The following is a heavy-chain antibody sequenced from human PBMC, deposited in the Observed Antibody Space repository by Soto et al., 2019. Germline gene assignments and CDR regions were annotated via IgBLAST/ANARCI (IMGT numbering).Heavy chain of an antibody. V-gene: IGHV1-69*01. Sequence: QVQLVQSGAEVKKPGSSVRVSCKASGGIFSSQSINWVRQAPGQGLEWMGGIIPIFGSANYAPKFQGRVTITADDSTNTAYMDLTSVTSDDTAVYYCARDRRELLHYYLDSWGQGTLVTVSS. CDR3: ARDRRELLHYYLDS. CDR1: GGIFSSQS. J-gene: IGHJ4*02. D-gene: IGHD1-7*01. CDR2: IIPIFGSA.